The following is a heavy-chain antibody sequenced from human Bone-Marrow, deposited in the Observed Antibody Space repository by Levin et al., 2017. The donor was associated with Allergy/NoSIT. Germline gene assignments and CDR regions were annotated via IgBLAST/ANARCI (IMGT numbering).Heavy chain of an antibody. CDR2: IRGRADTT. J-gene: IGHJ4*02. V-gene: IGHV3-23*01. CDR1: GFTLSDYG. Sequence: GESLKISCVVSGFTLSDYGTSWVRQAPGKGLEWVSSIRGRADTTYYADSVKGRFTISRDNSKNTLYLQMNNLRAEDTALYYCASRPGEDPYYFDYWGQGTLVTVSS. D-gene: IGHD7-27*01. CDR3: ASRPGEDPYYFDY.